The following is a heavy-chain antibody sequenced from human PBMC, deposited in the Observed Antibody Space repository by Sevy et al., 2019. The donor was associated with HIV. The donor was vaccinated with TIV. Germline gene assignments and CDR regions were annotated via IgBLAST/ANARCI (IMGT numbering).Heavy chain of an antibody. J-gene: IGHJ4*02. CDR3: AREGCTRPHDY. CDR2: LSFGCGKI. Sequence: GESLKISCAASGFAFYDYSMSWIRLAPGKGLEWVATLSFGCGKINYADSVKGRFTISRDNSKNSFYLQMDNLRVEDTALYYCAREGCTRPHDYWGQGTRVTVSS. CDR1: GFAFYDYS. D-gene: IGHD2-8*01. V-gene: IGHV3-23*01.